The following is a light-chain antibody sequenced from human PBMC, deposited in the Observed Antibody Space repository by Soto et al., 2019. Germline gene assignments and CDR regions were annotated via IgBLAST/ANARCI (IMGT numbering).Light chain of an antibody. CDR2: EVV. CDR3: KSYAGSKTYV. J-gene: IGLJ1*01. Sequence: QSVLTQPPSASGSPGQSVTISCTGTKSDIGVYDFVSWYQHHPGKAPRLIIYEVVQRPSGVPDRFSGSKSGNTASLTVSGLQAADEADYFCKSYAGSKTYVFGSGTNVTAL. V-gene: IGLV2-8*01. CDR1: KSDIGVYDF.